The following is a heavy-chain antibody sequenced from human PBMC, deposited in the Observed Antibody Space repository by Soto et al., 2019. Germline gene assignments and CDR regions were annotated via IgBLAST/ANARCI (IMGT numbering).Heavy chain of an antibody. CDR3: ARGYGDYVLDY. CDR1: GGSIDTYY. J-gene: IGHJ4*02. V-gene: IGHV4-59*08. D-gene: IGHD4-17*01. Sequence: PSETLSLTCTVSGGSIDTYYWSWIRQPPGKGLEWVGYVFYSGSTNYNPSLESRVTVSVDTSKNQFSLRLRSVTAADTAVYYCARGYGDYVLDYWGQGTLVIVSS. CDR2: VFYSGST.